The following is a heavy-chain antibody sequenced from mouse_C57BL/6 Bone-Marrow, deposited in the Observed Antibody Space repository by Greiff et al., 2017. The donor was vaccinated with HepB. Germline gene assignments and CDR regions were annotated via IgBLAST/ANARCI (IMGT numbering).Heavy chain of an antibody. CDR1: GYAFTNYL. D-gene: IGHD1-1*01. CDR2: INPGSGGT. CDR3: ARSGTTVVATNYFDH. V-gene: IGHV1-54*01. Sequence: VQLQESGAELVRPGTSVKVSCKASGYAFTNYLIEWVKQRPGQGLEWIGVINPGSGGTNYNEKFKGKATLTADKSSSTAYMQLSSLTSEDSAVYFCARSGTTVVATNYFDHWGQGTTLTVSS. J-gene: IGHJ2*01.